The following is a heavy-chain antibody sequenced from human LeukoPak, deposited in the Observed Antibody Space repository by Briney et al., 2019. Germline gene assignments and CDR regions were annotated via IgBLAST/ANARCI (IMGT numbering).Heavy chain of an antibody. J-gene: IGHJ4*02. CDR3: ARGFGSWYLAFDY. D-gene: IGHD6-13*01. CDR2: IYYSGST. CDR1: GGSISSYY. V-gene: IGHV4-59*01. Sequence: SETLSLTCTVSGGSISSYYWSWIRQPPGKGLEWIGYIYYSGSTNYNPSLKSRVTISVDTSKNQFSLKLSSVTAADTAVYYCARGFGSWYLAFDYWGQGTLVTVSS.